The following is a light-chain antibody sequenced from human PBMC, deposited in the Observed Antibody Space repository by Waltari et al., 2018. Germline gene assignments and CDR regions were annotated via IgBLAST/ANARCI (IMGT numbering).Light chain of an antibody. V-gene: IGKV3-15*01. CDR3: QQYTGWPYT. CDR2: RTS. CDR1: QSLTDN. Sequence: DIVMTQSPATLSVAPGERVTLSCRASQSLTDNLAWYQQRPGQAPRLLISRTSSRATGVPARFSASGSGTEFTLTISSLQSEDLAVYYCQQYTGWPYTFGQGTKLEIK. J-gene: IGKJ2*01.